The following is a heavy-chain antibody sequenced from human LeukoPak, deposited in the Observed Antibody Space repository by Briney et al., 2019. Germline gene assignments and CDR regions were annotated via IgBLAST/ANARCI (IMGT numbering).Heavy chain of an antibody. Sequence: SETLSLTCSVSGDSIGSGPYYWSWIRQSPGKGLEWIGTIYYTRNTYYNSSLKSRVTISIDTSKNQFSLKLSSVTAADTAIYYCARRDNSDSGGYFDHWGQGTLVTASS. V-gene: IGHV4-39*01. CDR1: GDSIGSGPYY. J-gene: IGHJ4*02. D-gene: IGHD3-22*01. CDR3: ARRDNSDSGGYFDH. CDR2: IYYTRNT.